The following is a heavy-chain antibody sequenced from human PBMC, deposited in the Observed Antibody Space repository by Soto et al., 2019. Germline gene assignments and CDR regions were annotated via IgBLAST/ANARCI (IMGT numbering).Heavy chain of an antibody. J-gene: IGHJ5*02. D-gene: IGHD2-15*01. V-gene: IGHV4-34*01. CDR1: GGSFSGYY. CDR2: INHSGST. Sequence: AETLSLTCAVYGGSFSGYYWSWIRQPPGKGLEWSGGINHSGSTNYNPSLKRRGTISVDTSKNQYALKLRCVPAADTAVYYCARLFFFRAPSYCSGGSCYSGWFDPWGQGTLVTVSS. CDR3: ARLFFFRAPSYCSGGSCYSGWFDP.